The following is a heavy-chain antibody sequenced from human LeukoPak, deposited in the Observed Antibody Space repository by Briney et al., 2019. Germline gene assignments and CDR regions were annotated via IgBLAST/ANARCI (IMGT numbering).Heavy chain of an antibody. D-gene: IGHD7-27*01. J-gene: IGHJ4*02. V-gene: IGHV3-9*01. CDR1: GFTFDDYA. CDR2: ISWNSGNI. CDR3: AKDLTGDNRGSLFDY. Sequence: PGGSLRLSCAASGFTFDDYAMHWVRQPPGKALEWVSGISWNSGNIGYADSVKGRFTISRDNAKKSLYLEMNSLRAEDTALYYCAKDLTGDNRGSLFDYWGQGTLVTVSS.